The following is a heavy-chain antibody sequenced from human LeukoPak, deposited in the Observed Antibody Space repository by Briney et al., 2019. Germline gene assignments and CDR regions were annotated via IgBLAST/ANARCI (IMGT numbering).Heavy chain of an antibody. CDR2: IRYDGSNK. J-gene: IGHJ1*01. CDR3: AKDRGLGDCSGGSCYGEYFQH. CDR1: GFTFSSYG. D-gene: IGHD2-15*01. V-gene: IGHV3-30*02. Sequence: PGGSLRLSCAASGFTFSSYGMHWVRQAPGKGLEWVAFIRYDGSNKYYADSVKGRFTISRDNSKNTLYLQMNSLRAEDTAVYYCAKDRGLGDCSGGSCYGEYFQHWGQGTLVTVSS.